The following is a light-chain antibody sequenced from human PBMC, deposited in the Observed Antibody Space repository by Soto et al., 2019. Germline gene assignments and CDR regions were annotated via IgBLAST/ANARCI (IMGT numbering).Light chain of an antibody. CDR2: DVS. CDR1: RSDVGRYNF. CDR3: YSYAGGYTFV. V-gene: IGLV2-11*01. Sequence: QSALTQPRSVSGSPGQSVTIACTGTRSDVGRYNFVSWYQQHPGKAPKLIIYDVSQRPSGVPDRFSGSKSGNTASLTISGLQAEDEADYYCYSYAGGYTFVFGTGTKLTVL. J-gene: IGLJ1*01.